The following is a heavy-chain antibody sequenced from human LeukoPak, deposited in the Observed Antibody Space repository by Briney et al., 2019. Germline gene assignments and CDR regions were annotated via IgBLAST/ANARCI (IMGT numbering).Heavy chain of an antibody. V-gene: IGHV3-11*04. CDR1: GFTFSDYY. Sequence: KAGGSLRLSCATSGFTFSDYYMTWIRQAPGKGLEWVSYIGSRGSAIYYADSVKGRFTISRDNAENSLYLQMNSLRADDTALYYCARSPPGVPAAKPFAYWGQGTQVTVSS. CDR2: IGSRGSAI. J-gene: IGHJ4*02. D-gene: IGHD2-2*01. CDR3: ARSPPGVPAAKPFAY.